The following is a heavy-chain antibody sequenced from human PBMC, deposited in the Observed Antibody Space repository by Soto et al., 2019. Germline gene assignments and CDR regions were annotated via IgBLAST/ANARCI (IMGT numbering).Heavy chain of an antibody. D-gene: IGHD4-17*01. J-gene: IGHJ4*02. Sequence: GEFLKISCQVSGYTFTIYWIGWVSQMPGKGLEGMGIIYPSDSDTRYSPSFQGQVTISADQSINTAYLQWDSLKASDTAIYYCARPANTVADHFDLWGQGTPVTISS. CDR1: GYTFTIYW. CDR2: IYPSDSDT. CDR3: ARPANTVADHFDL. V-gene: IGHV5-51*01.